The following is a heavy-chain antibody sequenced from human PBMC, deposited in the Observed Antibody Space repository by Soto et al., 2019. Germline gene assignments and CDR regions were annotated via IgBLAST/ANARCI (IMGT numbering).Heavy chain of an antibody. D-gene: IGHD2-15*01. CDR1: GFSFGDYA. J-gene: IGHJ6*02. CDR2: IRSKAYGGTT. Sequence: GGSLGLSCTASGFSFGDYAMSWFRQAPGKGLEWVGFIRSKAYGGTTEYAASVKGRFTISRDDSKSIAYLQMNSLKTEDTAVYYCTRHRVVAATGRYYYYYYGMDVWGQGTTVTVSS. V-gene: IGHV3-49*03. CDR3: TRHRVVAATGRYYYYYYGMDV.